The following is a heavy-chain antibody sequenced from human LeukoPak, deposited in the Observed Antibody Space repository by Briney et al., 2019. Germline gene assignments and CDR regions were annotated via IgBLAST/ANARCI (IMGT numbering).Heavy chain of an antibody. CDR3: AKMLDSSDAKFNW. J-gene: IGHJ4*02. D-gene: IGHD3-22*01. CDR2: ISGSGGST. Sequence: TGGSLRLSCAASGFTFSSYAMSWVRQAPGKGLEWVSAISGSGGSTYYADSVKGRSTISRDNSKKTLYLQMNRLGVEDTAVYYCAKMLDSSDAKFNWWGQGTLVTVSS. CDR1: GFTFSSYA. V-gene: IGHV3-23*01.